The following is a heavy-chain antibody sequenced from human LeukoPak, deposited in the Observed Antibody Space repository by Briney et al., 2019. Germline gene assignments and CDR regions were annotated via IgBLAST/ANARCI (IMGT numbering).Heavy chain of an antibody. Sequence: GGSLRLSCAASGFTFSSYWMSWVRQAPGKGLEWVADMSPDGSDKTYVDSVKGRLTISRDNAKQSLYLQMDSLTAEDTAVYYCVTSWCRQQRDYWGQGTLVTVSS. CDR2: MSPDGSDK. CDR3: VTSWCRQQRDY. V-gene: IGHV3-7*01. J-gene: IGHJ4*02. CDR1: GFTFSSYW. D-gene: IGHD2-8*01.